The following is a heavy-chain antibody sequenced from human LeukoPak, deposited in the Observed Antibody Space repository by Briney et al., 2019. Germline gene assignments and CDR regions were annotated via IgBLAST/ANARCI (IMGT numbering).Heavy chain of an antibody. CDR3: ARQLGYCSSTSCQGSFDP. Sequence: SETLSLTCTVSGGSISSSSCYWGWIRQPPGKGLEWIGSIYYSGSTYYNPSLKSRVTISVDTSKNQFSLKLSSVTAADTAVYYCARQLGYCSSTSCQGSFDPWGQGTLVTVSS. V-gene: IGHV4-39*01. CDR2: IYYSGST. D-gene: IGHD2-2*01. CDR1: GGSISSSSCY. J-gene: IGHJ5*02.